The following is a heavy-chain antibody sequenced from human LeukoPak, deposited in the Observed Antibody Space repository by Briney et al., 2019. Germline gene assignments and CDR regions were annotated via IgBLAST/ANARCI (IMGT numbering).Heavy chain of an antibody. J-gene: IGHJ5*02. CDR3: ARGGPGRAAAGKVSLWLDP. V-gene: IGHV3-21*01. D-gene: IGHD6-13*01. Sequence: PGGSLRLSCAASGFTFSSYSMNWVRQAPGKGLEWVSSISSSSSYIYYADSVKGRFTISRDNAKNSQYLQMNTLRAEHMTLYYCARGGPGRAAAGKVSLWLDPWGQGNLVTVSS. CDR2: ISSSSSYI. CDR1: GFTFSSYS.